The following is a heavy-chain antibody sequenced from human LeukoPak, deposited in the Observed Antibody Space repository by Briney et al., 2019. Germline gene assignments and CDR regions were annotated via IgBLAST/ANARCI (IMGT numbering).Heavy chain of an antibody. J-gene: IGHJ6*02. CDR3: APGVVVPAAILGGTVTTTDYYYGMDV. Sequence: SVKVSCKASGGTFSSYAISWVRQAPGQGLEWMGGIIPIFGTANYAQKFQGRVTITADESTSIAYMELSSLRSEDTAVYYCAPGVVVPAAILGGTVTTTDYYYGMDVWGQGTTVTVSS. CDR2: IIPIFGTA. V-gene: IGHV1-69*13. D-gene: IGHD2-2*02. CDR1: GGTFSSYA.